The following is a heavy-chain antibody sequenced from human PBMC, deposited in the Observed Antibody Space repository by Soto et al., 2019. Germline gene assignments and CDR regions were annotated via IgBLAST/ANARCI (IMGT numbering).Heavy chain of an antibody. CDR3: ATSYLRGNYFDY. J-gene: IGHJ4*02. V-gene: IGHV3-23*01. D-gene: IGHD3-10*01. CDR2: ISISGGVT. Sequence: GESLKISCAASGFTFSSYDMTWVRQAPGKGLEWVSGISISGGVTYYADSVKGRFTISRDNSKNTLYLQMNNLRAEDTAIYYCATSYLRGNYFDYCGPGTLVTVYS. CDR1: GFTFSSYD.